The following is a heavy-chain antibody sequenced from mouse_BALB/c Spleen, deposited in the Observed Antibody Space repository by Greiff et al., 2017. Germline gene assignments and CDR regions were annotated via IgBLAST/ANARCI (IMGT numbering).Heavy chain of an antibody. V-gene: IGHV1-7*01. D-gene: IGHD2-14*01. Sequence: QVQLQQSGAELAKPGASVKMSCKASGYTFTSYWMHWVKQRPGQGLEWIGYINPSTGYTEYNQKFKDKATLTADKSSSTAYMQLSSLTSEDSAVYYCARSKDRYDERSAWFAYWGQGTLVTVSA. J-gene: IGHJ3*01. CDR2: INPSTGYT. CDR1: GYTFTSYW. CDR3: ARSKDRYDERSAWFAY.